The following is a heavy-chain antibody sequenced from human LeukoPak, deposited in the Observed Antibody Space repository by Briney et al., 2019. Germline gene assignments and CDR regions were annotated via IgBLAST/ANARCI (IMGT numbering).Heavy chain of an antibody. CDR3: AKGLVGGATSKSPDY. V-gene: IGHV3-9*01. J-gene: IGHJ4*02. CDR1: GFTFDDNA. CDR2: ISWNSGSI. Sequence: GGSLRLSCAASGFTFDDNAMHWVRQAPGKGLGGASVISWNSGSIGYADSVKGRFTISRDNAKKSLYLQMNSLRVEDTALYYCAKGLVGGATSKSPDYWGQGTLVTVSS. D-gene: IGHD1-26*01.